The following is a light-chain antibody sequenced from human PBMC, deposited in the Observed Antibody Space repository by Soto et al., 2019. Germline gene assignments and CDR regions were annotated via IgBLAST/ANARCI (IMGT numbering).Light chain of an antibody. V-gene: IGKV1-39*01. CDR2: AAS. CDR1: QSINSY. J-gene: IGKJ5*01. CDR3: QQNYNTLPIT. Sequence: DIQVTQSPSSLSASVGDRVTITCRASQSINSYLNWYQHKPGKAPKLLIYAASSLQSGVPPRFSGSGSGTDFTLTISSLQPEDFATYYCQQNYNTLPITFGQGTRLEIK.